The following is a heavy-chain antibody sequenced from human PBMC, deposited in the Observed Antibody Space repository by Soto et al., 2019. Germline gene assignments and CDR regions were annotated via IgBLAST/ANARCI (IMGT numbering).Heavy chain of an antibody. CDR1: GGSISSGGYY. D-gene: IGHD4-17*01. J-gene: IGHJ3*02. CDR3: AGVPATRTTNDAFDI. Sequence: QVQLQESGPGLVKPSQTLSLTCTVSGGSISSGGYYWSWIRQHPGKGLEWIGYIYYSGSTYYNPSRKSRVTISVDTSKNQFSLKLSSVTAADTAVYYCAGVPATRTTNDAFDIWGQGTMVTVSS. V-gene: IGHV4-31*03. CDR2: IYYSGST.